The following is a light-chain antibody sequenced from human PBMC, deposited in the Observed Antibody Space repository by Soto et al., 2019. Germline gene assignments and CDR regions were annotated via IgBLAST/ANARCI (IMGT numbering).Light chain of an antibody. J-gene: IGKJ3*01. CDR2: DAS. Sequence: EIVLTQSPATLSLSPGERATLSCRASQSVSSYLAWYQQKPGQAPRLLIYDASNRATGIPARFSGSGSGTDFTLTISSLEPEDFAVYYCQPRSNWPPTFGPGTNVDVK. CDR1: QSVSSY. CDR3: QPRSNWPPT. V-gene: IGKV3-11*01.